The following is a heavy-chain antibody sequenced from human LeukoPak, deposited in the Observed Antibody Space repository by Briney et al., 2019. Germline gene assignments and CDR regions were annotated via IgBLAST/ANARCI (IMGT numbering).Heavy chain of an antibody. CDR1: GGSISSYY. J-gene: IGHJ5*02. CDR3: ARQGRGSSSWYRISWFDP. CDR2: INHSGST. D-gene: IGHD6-13*01. Sequence: PSETLSLTCTVSGGSISSYYWSWIRQPPGKGLEWIGEINHSGSTNYNPSLKSRVTISVDTSKNQFSLKLSSVTAADTAVYYCARQGRGSSSWYRISWFDPWGQGTLVTVSS. V-gene: IGHV4-34*01.